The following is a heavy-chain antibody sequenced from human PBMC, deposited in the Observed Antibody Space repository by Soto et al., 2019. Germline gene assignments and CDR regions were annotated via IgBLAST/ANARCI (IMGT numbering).Heavy chain of an antibody. CDR2: VYWDDDK. Sequence: QITLNKSGPTLVKPTQTLTLTCTFSGFSLSTRDVGVGWIRQPPGEALEWLGVVYWDDDKTYSPSLKSRLTITKDSSKNQVVLRMTKVDPVDTATYYCAHCRGGVASFWGQGTLVTVSS. D-gene: IGHD3-16*01. J-gene: IGHJ4*02. CDR3: AHCRGGVASF. V-gene: IGHV2-5*02. CDR1: GFSLSTRDVG.